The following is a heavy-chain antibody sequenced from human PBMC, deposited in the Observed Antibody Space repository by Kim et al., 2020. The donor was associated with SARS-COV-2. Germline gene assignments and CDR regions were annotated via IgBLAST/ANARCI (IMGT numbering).Heavy chain of an antibody. CDR1: GFALSTYH. J-gene: IGHJ4*02. V-gene: IGHV3-48*02. Sequence: GGSLRLSCAASGFALSTYHMDWVRQAPGKGLEWISFITTSSSGIKYADSVQGRFAISRDNSKNALYLQMDRLRDEDTAVYFCARDLGTSPGGGYCGQGT. D-gene: IGHD1-7*01. CDR2: ITTSSSGI. CDR3: ARDLGTSPGGGY.